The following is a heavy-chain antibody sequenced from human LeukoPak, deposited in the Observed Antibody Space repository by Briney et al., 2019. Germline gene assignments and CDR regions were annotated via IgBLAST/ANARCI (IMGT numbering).Heavy chain of an antibody. V-gene: IGHV4-59*12. CDR2: IYYSGST. D-gene: IGHD3-22*01. Sequence: SETLSLTCTVSGGSISSYYWSWIRQPPGKGLEWIGYIYYSGSTNYNPSLKSRVTISVDTSKNQFCLKLSSVTAADTAVYYCARDLGYYDSSGYKNWFDPWGQGTLVTVSS. CDR3: ARDLGYYDSSGYKNWFDP. J-gene: IGHJ5*02. CDR1: GGSISSYY.